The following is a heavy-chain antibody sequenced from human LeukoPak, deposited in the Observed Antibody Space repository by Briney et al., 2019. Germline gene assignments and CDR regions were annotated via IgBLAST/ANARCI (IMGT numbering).Heavy chain of an antibody. CDR1: GYTFTSYA. J-gene: IGHJ4*02. D-gene: IGHD3-9*01. Sequence: GASVKVSCKASGYTFTSYAMNWVRQAPGQGLEWMGWINTNTGNPTYAQGFTGRFVFSLDTSVSTAYLQISSLKAEETAVYYCARDGPHRFTGDWLLSNMFDYWGQGTLVTVSS. CDR3: ARDGPHRFTGDWLLSNMFDY. CDR2: INTNTGNP. V-gene: IGHV7-4-1*02.